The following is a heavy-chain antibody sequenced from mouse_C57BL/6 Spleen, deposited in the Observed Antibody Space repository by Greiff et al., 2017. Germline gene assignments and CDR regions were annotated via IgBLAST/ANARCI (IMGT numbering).Heavy chain of an antibody. CDR1: GFSLTSYG. CDR3: AKNEKIHYYAMDY. V-gene: IGHV2-5*01. J-gene: IGHJ4*01. CDR2: IWRGGST. Sequence: QVQLQQSGPGLVQPSQRLSITCTVSGFSLTSYGVHWVRQSPGKGLEWLGVIWRGGSTDYNEAFMSRLSITKDNSKSQVFFKMNSLQADDTAIYYCAKNEKIHYYAMDYWGQGTSVTVSS.